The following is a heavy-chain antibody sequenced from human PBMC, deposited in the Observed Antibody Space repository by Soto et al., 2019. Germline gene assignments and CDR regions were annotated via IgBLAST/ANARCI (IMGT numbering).Heavy chain of an antibody. J-gene: IGHJ3*02. D-gene: IGHD4-17*01. Sequence: QVQLQESGPGLVKPSQTLSLTCTVSGGSISSGGYYWSWIRQHPGKGLEWIGYICYSGSTYYNPSLKSRVTIAVDTSTNQFSLKLSSVTAADTAVYYCARDWTTVGTPDYFDIWGQGTMVTVSS. CDR1: GGSISSGGYY. CDR3: ARDWTTVGTPDYFDI. CDR2: ICYSGST. V-gene: IGHV4-31*03.